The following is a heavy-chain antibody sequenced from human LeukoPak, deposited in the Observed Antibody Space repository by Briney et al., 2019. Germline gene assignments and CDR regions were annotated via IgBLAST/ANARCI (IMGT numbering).Heavy chain of an antibody. CDR2: ISAYNVNT. CDR1: GYTFTSYG. CDR3: ARVRYYDILTGSDYYYYMDV. Sequence: GASVKVSCKASGYTFTSYGISWVRQAPGQGLEWRGWISAYNVNTNYAQKHHARVTMTPDTSISTAYMALRSLRSDDTAVYYCARVRYYDILTGSDYYYYMDVWGKGTTVTIS. D-gene: IGHD3-9*01. J-gene: IGHJ6*03. V-gene: IGHV1-18*01.